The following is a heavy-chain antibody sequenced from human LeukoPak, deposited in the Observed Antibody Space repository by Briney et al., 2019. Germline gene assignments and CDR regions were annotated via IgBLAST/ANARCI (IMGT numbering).Heavy chain of an antibody. CDR3: AGMVVRGVIYPSKWFDP. CDR2: IIPIFGTA. J-gene: IGHJ5*02. D-gene: IGHD3-10*01. CDR1: GGTFSSYA. Sequence: GSSAKVSCKASGGTFSSYAISWVRQAPGQGLEWMGGIIPIFGTANYAQKFQGRVTITADESTSTAYMELSSLRSEDTAVYYCAGMVVRGVIYPSKWFDPWGQGTLVTVSP. V-gene: IGHV1-69*01.